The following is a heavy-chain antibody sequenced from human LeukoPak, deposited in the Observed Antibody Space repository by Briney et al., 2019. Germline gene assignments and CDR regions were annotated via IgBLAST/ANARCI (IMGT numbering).Heavy chain of an antibody. CDR2: IYYNGNT. CDR1: DGSINSYY. J-gene: IGHJ6*02. Sequence: PSETLSLTCSVSDGSINSYYWNWIRRPPGKGLEWIGYIYYNGNTNYSPSLRSRVTMSVDTSKNLFSLKVSSVTAADTAVYYCARGRSNYYGMDVWGQGTTVTVSS. CDR3: ARGRSNYYGMDV. D-gene: IGHD1-26*01. V-gene: IGHV4-59*01.